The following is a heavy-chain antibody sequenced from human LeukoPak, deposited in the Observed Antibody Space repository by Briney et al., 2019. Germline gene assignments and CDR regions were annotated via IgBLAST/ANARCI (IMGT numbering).Heavy chain of an antibody. V-gene: IGHV1-46*01. CDR1: GYTFTSYY. CDR2: INPSGGNT. Sequence: ASVKVSCKASGYTFTSYYMHWVRQAPGQGLEWMGLINPSGGNTRYAQKFQGRVTMTRDTSTSTVYMELSRLRSEDTAVYYCARDLRGAVAAAGTINDEIDYWGQGTLVTVSS. D-gene: IGHD6-13*01. CDR3: ARDLRGAVAAAGTINDEIDY. J-gene: IGHJ4*02.